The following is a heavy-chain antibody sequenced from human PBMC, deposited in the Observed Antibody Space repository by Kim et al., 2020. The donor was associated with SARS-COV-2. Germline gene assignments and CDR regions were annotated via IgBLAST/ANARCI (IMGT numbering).Heavy chain of an antibody. J-gene: IGHJ5*02. CDR3: ARGNTDIVVVVAARGPFDP. CDR2: INPSGGST. V-gene: IGHV1-46*01. D-gene: IGHD2-15*01. Sequence: ASVKVSCQASGYTFTSYYMHWVRQAPGQGLEWMGIINPSGGSTSYAQKFQGRVTMTRDTSTSTVYMELSSLRSEDTAVYYCARGNTDIVVVVAARGPFDPWGQGTLVTVSS. CDR1: GYTFTSYY.